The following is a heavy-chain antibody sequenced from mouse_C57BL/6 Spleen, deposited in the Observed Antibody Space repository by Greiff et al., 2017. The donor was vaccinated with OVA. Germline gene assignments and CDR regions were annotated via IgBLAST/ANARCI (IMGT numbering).Heavy chain of an antibody. J-gene: IGHJ2*01. V-gene: IGHV1-82*01. CDR3: AHFLLRSDCFDY. CDR2: IYPGDGDT. CDR1: GYAFSSSW. D-gene: IGHD1-1*01. Sequence: VQLQQSGPELVKPGASVKISCKASGYAFSSSWMNWVKQRPGKGLEWIGRIYPGDGDTNYNGKFKGKATLTADKSTSTAYMQLSSLTSEDSAVYFCAHFLLRSDCFDYWGQGTTLTVSS.